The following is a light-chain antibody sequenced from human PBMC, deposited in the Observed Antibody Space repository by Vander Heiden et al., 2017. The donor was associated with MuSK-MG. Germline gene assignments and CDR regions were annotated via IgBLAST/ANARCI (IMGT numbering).Light chain of an antibody. V-gene: IGLV2-14*01. Sequence: QSALTQPASVSGSPGQSITISCTGTSSHVGGYNFVSWYQQHPGKAPKLFSYDVRYRPSGVSNRFSGSKSGNTASLTISGLQAEDEAVYYCSSYRGSYTLVFGTGTKVTVL. CDR2: DVR. CDR1: SSHVGGYNF. CDR3: SSYRGSYTLV. J-gene: IGLJ1*01.